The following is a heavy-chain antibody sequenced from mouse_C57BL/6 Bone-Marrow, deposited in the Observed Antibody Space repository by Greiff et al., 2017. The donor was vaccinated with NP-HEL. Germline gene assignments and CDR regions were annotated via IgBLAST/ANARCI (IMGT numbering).Heavy chain of an antibody. J-gene: IGHJ4*01. CDR1: GYTFTEYT. V-gene: IGHV1-62-2*01. Sequence: QVQLQQSGAELVKPGASVKLSCKASGYTFTEYTIHWVKQRSGQGLEWIGWFYPGSGSIKYNEKFKDKATLTADKSSSTVYMELSRLTSEDSAVYFCARHEEGYYGSSYRGYAMDYWGQGTSVTVSS. CDR3: ARHEEGYYGSSYRGYAMDY. CDR2: FYPGSGSI. D-gene: IGHD1-1*01.